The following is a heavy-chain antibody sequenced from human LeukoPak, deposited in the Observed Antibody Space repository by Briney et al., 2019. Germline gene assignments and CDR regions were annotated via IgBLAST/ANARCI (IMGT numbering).Heavy chain of an antibody. V-gene: IGHV3-7*01. J-gene: IGHJ4*02. CDR1: GFTFSSYW. CDR3: ARRKRYYDSSGSPYFDY. CDR2: IKQDGSEK. Sequence: GGSLRLSCAASGFTFSSYWMSWVRQAPGKGLEWVANIKQDGSEKYYVDSVKGRFTISRDNAKNSLYLQMNSLRAEDTAVYYCARRKRYYDSSGSPYFDYCGQGTLVTVSS. D-gene: IGHD3-22*01.